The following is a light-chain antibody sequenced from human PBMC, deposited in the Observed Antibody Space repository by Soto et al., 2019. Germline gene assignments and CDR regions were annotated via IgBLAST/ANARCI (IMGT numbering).Light chain of an antibody. J-gene: IGKJ1*01. Sequence: EIALTQSPGTLSLSPGERATLSCRASQSVSSSYLAWYQQKPGQAPRLLIWGVSNRATGIPDRFSGSGSGTDFTLTISRLEPEDFVVFYCYQYGSAPPTFGQGTKVDIK. CDR2: GVS. V-gene: IGKV3-20*01. CDR3: YQYGSAPPT. CDR1: QSVSSSY.